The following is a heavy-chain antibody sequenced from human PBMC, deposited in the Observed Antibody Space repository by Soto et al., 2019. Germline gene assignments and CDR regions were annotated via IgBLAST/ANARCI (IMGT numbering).Heavy chain of an antibody. D-gene: IGHD3-16*01. Sequence: PGGSLRLSCVASGFTFADYAMHCVRRIPGKGLEWVAVISYSGDRQYYAESVKGRFTISRDNSKKTLYLQMFSLTSEDSAVFYCARTTAAMITDRYNWFDSWGPGTQVTVSS. CDR1: GFTFADYA. CDR2: ISYSGDRQ. CDR3: ARTTAAMITDRYNWFDS. V-gene: IGHV3-30*01. J-gene: IGHJ5*01.